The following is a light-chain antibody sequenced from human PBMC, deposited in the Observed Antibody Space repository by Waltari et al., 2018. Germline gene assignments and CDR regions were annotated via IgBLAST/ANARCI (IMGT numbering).Light chain of an antibody. Sequence: EVVLTQSPGTLSFSSGERATLSCRASQSVRTDLAWYQQKPGQAPRLLIFGISRRATNIPDRFSGSGSGTDFTLTISRLEPEDFAVYYCQHYSNLPLTFGGGTKVEIK. CDR1: QSVRTD. J-gene: IGKJ4*01. CDR3: QHYSNLPLT. V-gene: IGKV3-20*01. CDR2: GIS.